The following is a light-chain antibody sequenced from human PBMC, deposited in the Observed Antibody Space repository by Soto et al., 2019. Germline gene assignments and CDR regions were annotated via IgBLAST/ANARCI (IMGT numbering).Light chain of an antibody. CDR2: AAS. Sequence: DIQMTQSPSSLSASVGDRVTITCRASQGISKYLAWYQQKPGKGPKLLIYAASTLQSGVPSRCSGSGSATDFTLTISSLQPEDVSTYYCQKYNSAPRTFGQGTKVEI. CDR1: QGISKY. V-gene: IGKV1-27*01. CDR3: QKYNSAPRT. J-gene: IGKJ1*01.